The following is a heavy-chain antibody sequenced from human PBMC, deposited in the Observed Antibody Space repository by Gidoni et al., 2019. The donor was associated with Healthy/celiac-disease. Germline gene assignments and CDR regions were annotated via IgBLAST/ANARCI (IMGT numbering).Heavy chain of an antibody. V-gene: IGHV4-39*07. D-gene: IGHD4-17*01. CDR2: IYYSGST. CDR3: ARDKPSAGYGGNSMPFDY. J-gene: IGHJ4*02. CDR1: GGPISSSSSY. Sequence: QLPLQESGPGLVQPSETLSLTCTASGGPISSSSSYWGWIRQPPGQGLEGSGSIYYSGSTYYNPSLKSRVTISVDTSKNQFSLKLSSVTAADTAVYYCARDKPSAGYGGNSMPFDYWGQGTLVTVSS.